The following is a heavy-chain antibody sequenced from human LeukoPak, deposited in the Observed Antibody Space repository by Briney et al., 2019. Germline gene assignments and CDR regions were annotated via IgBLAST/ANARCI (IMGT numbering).Heavy chain of an antibody. V-gene: IGHV5-51*01. CDR1: GYKFTSYW. D-gene: IGHD3-10*01. CDR3: VRWRGEYYFDY. J-gene: IGHJ4*02. Sequence: GESLKISCKASGYKFTSYWIGWVRQMPGKGLEWLGIIYPGDSDTRSGPSFQGQVTISADKSKTTVYLQWSSLEASDSAMYYCVRWRGEYYFDYWGQGTLVTVSS. CDR2: IYPGDSDT.